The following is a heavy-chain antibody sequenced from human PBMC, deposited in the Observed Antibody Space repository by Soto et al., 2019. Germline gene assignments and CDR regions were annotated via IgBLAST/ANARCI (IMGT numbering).Heavy chain of an antibody. J-gene: IGHJ5*02. V-gene: IGHV3-30-3*01. D-gene: IGHD6-6*01. CDR1: GFTFSSYA. Sequence: ESGGGVVQPGRSLRLSCAASGFTFSSYAMHWVRQAPGKGLEWVAVISYDGSNKYYADSVKGRFTISRDNSKNTLYLQMNSLRAEDTAVYYCARVPVKIAPHYWFDPGGQGTLVPVSS. CDR3: ARVPVKIAPHYWFDP. CDR2: ISYDGSNK.